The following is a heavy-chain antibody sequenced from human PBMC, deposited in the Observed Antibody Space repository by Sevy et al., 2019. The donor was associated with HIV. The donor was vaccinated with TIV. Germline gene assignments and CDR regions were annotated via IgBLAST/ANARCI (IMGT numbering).Heavy chain of an antibody. J-gene: IGHJ6*02. CDR1: GYTFTSNY. D-gene: IGHD6-13*01. Sequence: ASVKVSCKASGYTFTSNYMHWVRQAPGQGLEWMGIINPSGVSASYAQKFQGRVTVTRDTSTSTVYMELSSLRSEDTAVYYCASDRAAVGIKYYPYGLDCWGQGATVTVSS. V-gene: IGHV1-46*01. CDR2: INPSGVSA. CDR3: ASDRAAVGIKYYPYGLDC.